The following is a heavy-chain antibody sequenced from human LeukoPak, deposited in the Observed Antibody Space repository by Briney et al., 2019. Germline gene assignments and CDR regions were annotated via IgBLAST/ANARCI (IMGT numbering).Heavy chain of an antibody. CDR2: IYHNGYT. V-gene: IGHV4-30-4*01. CDR3: VRETEGRGSGS. J-gene: IGHJ5*02. D-gene: IGHD3-10*01. CDR1: GASISNGDYF. Sequence: SETLSLTCTVSGASISNGDYFWHWFRQSPWKGLEWIGHIYHNGYTNYNPSLKSRVAISLDKPKKQFSLKLSAVTAADTAIYCVRETEGRGSGSWGQGLLVTVSS.